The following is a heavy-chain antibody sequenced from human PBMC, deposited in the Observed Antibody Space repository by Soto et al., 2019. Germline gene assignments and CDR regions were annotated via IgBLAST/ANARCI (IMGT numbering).Heavy chain of an antibody. J-gene: IGHJ4*02. V-gene: IGHV3-13*01. CDR3: ARAYCSSTRCYYFDY. CDR1: GFIFSRHD. CDR2: IGSAGDT. Sequence: EVQLVETGGGLVQPGGSLRLSCAASGFIFSRHDTHWVRQVTGKGLEWVSGIGSAGDTFYPGSVKGRFTISRDDAKNSLYLKMNSLRADDTAVYYCARAYCSSTRCYYFDYWGQGTLVTVSS. D-gene: IGHD2-2*01.